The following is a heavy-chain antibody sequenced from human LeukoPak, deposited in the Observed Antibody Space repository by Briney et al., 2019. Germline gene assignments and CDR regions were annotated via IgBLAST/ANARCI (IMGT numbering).Heavy chain of an antibody. CDR1: GYTFTSYY. V-gene: IGHV1-46*01. J-gene: IGHJ3*02. D-gene: IGHD3-22*01. CDR2: INPSGGST. CDR3: ARDMPEYYYDSSGWSAFDI. Sequence: GASVKVSCKASGYTFTSYYMHWVRQAPGQGLEWMGIINPSGGSTSYAQKFQGRVTMTRDTSTSTVYMELSSLRSEDTAVYYCARDMPEYYYDSSGWSAFDIWGQGTMVTVSS.